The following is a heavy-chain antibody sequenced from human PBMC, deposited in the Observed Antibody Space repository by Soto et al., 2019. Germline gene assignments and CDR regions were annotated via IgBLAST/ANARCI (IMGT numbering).Heavy chain of an antibody. CDR1: GFTFSSYG. V-gene: IGHV3-30*18. D-gene: IGHD6-13*01. CDR2: ISYDGSNK. Sequence: GGSLRLSCAASGFTFSSYGMHWVRQAPGKGLEWVAVISYDGSNKYYADSMKGRFTISRDNSKNTLYLQMNSLRAEDTAVYYCAKPTYSSSWLNFDYWGQGTLVTVSS. CDR3: AKPTYSSSWLNFDY. J-gene: IGHJ4*02.